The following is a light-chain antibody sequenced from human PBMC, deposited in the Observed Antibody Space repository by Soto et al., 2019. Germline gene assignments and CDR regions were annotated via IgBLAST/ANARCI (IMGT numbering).Light chain of an antibody. CDR1: SSNIGAGFD. Sequence: QSVLTQPPSVSGAPGQRVTISGSGSSSNIGAGFDVHWYQQLPGTAPKLLIYGNSNRPSGVPDRFSGSKSGTSASLAITGLQAEDEADYYCQSYDSSLTAPVVFGGGTKVTVL. CDR3: QSYDSSLTAPVV. J-gene: IGLJ2*01. V-gene: IGLV1-40*01. CDR2: GNS.